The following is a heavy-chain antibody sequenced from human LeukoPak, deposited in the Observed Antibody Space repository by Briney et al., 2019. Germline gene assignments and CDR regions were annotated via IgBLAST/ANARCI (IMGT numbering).Heavy chain of an antibody. D-gene: IGHD3-16*01. CDR2: IYYSGST. Sequence: SETLSLTCTVSGGSISSGGYYWSWIRQHPGMGLEWIGYIYYSGSTYYNPSLKSRVTISVDTSKDQFSLKLSSVTAADTAVYYCARVNPGVNLIDYWGQGTLVTVSS. J-gene: IGHJ4*02. V-gene: IGHV4-31*03. CDR1: GGSISSGGYY. CDR3: ARVNPGVNLIDY.